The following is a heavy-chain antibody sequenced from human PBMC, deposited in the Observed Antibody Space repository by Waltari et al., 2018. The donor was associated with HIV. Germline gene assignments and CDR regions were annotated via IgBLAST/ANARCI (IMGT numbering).Heavy chain of an antibody. D-gene: IGHD3-10*01. CDR1: GFTFSSYW. V-gene: IGHV3-7*04. CDR2: IKQDGSEK. J-gene: IGHJ4*02. CDR3: ARGGFYGSGSKVN. Sequence: EVQLVESGGGLVQPGGSLRLSCAASGFTFSSYWMSWVLQAPGKGLEWVAKIKQDGSEKYYVDSVNGRFTISRDNAENSLYLQMNSLRAEDTAVYYCARGGFYGSGSKVNWGQGTLVTVSS.